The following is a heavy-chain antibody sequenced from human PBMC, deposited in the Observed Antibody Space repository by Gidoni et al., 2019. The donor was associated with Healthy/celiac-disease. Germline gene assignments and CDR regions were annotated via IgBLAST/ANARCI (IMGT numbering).Heavy chain of an antibody. CDR1: GFTVSSNY. J-gene: IGHJ4*02. V-gene: IGHV3-66*01. Sequence: EVQLVESGGGLVQPGGSLRLSCAASGFTVSSNYMSWVRQAPGKGLEWVSVIYSGGSTYYADSVKGRFTISRDNSKNTLYLQMNSLRAEDTAVYYCARSGYSSGYYFDYWGQGTLVTVSS. CDR3: ARSGYSSGYYFDY. CDR2: IYSGGST. D-gene: IGHD6-19*01.